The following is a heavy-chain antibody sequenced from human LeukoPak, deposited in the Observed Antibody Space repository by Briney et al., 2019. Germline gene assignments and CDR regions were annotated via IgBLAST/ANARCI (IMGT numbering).Heavy chain of an antibody. Sequence: PSETLSLTCIVSGGSISSGGYYWSWIRQHPGKGLEWIGYIYHSGSTNYNPSLKSRVTISIDTSKNHFSLKLSSVTAADTAVYYCATQGWYGHYFDYWGQGTLVTASS. V-gene: IGHV4-31*03. CDR1: GGSISSGGYY. J-gene: IGHJ4*02. D-gene: IGHD6-19*01. CDR3: ATQGWYGHYFDY. CDR2: IYHSGST.